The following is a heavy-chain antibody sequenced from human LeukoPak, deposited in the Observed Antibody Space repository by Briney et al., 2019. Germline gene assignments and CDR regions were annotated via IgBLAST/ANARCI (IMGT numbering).Heavy chain of an antibody. V-gene: IGHV1-8*01. CDR1: GYTFTTYD. CDR3: ARQTGTNALDI. Sequence: GASVKVSCKASGYTFTTYDINWVRQATGQGLEWMGWMNPNSGNTGYTQKFQGRVTMTRDTSISTAYMELSSLRSEDTAVYYCARQTGTNALDIWGQGTMVTVSS. J-gene: IGHJ3*02. D-gene: IGHD1-14*01. CDR2: MNPNSGNT.